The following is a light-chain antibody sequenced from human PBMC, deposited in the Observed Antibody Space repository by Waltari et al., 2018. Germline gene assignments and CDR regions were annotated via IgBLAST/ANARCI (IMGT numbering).Light chain of an antibody. CDR3: QHYVRLPVA. J-gene: IGKJ1*01. Sequence: EIVLTQSPSTLSLSPGERATLSCGASESVRTALAWYQQKPGQAPRLLIFGASNRAIGIPDRFSGGGSGTDFSLTISRLEPEDFAVYFCQHYVRLPVAFGQGTKVDVK. CDR1: ESVRTA. CDR2: GAS. V-gene: IGKV3-20*01.